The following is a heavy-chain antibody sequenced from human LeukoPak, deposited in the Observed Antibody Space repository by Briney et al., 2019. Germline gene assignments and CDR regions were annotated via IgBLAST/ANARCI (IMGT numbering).Heavy chain of an antibody. CDR1: GGSISSYY. CDR2: IYYSGNT. D-gene: IGHD4-17*01. CDR3: ARLHDYGDYYADY. J-gene: IGHJ4*02. V-gene: IGHV4-59*05. Sequence: PSETLSLTCTVSGGSISSYYWSWIRQPPGKGLEWIGSIYYSGNTQYSPSLRSRVTISVDTSKNEFSLKLRSVTAADTAVYYCARLHDYGDYYADYWGQGTLVTVSS.